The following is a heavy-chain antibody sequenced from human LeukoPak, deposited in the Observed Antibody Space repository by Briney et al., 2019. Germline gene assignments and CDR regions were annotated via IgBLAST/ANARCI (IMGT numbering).Heavy chain of an antibody. CDR3: ARGRRGSYFQDY. V-gene: IGHV4-39*07. D-gene: IGHD1-26*01. CDR1: GDSISSSNSY. J-gene: IGHJ4*02. Sequence: SETLSLTCTVSGDSISSSNSYWGWIRQPPGKGLEWIGSMWFGATTSYDPSLKSRVTISIDPSKNQFSLKLSSVTAADTALYYCARGRRGSYFQDYWGQGTLDTVSS. CDR2: MWFGATT.